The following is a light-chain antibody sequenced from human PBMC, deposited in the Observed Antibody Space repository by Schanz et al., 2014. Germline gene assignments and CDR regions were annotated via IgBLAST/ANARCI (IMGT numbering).Light chain of an antibody. J-gene: IGLJ1*01. V-gene: IGLV2-14*01. CDR2: DVN. CDR1: SSDIGGRAY. Sequence: QSALTQPASVSGSPGQSITISCTGTSSDIGGRAYVSWYQQRPGKAPQLILYDVNSRPSGVSNRFSGSKSGNTASLTISGLQAEDEADYYCTSYTSTSTQVFGTGTKLTVL. CDR3: TSYTSTSTQV.